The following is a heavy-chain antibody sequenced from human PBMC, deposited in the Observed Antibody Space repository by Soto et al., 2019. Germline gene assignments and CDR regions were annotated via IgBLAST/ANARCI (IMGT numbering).Heavy chain of an antibody. CDR2: IHGDGGKI. V-gene: IGHV3-7*01. D-gene: IGHD5-18*01. J-gene: IGHJ4*02. Sequence: GGSLRLSCAASGFMFSAYWMSWVRQAPGKGLEWVANIHGDGGKIYYVDSVKGRFTISRDNAKRSLYLQMNSLRAEDTAVYYCERDFYGGYTYGTGDYWGQGALVPVYS. CDR3: ERDFYGGYTYGTGDY. CDR1: GFMFSAYW.